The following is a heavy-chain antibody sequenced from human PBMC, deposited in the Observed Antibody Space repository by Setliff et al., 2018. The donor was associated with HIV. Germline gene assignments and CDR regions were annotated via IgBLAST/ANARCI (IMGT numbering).Heavy chain of an antibody. CDR1: GFRFSSYE. CDR2: ISSGGHTV. V-gene: IGHV3-48*03. J-gene: IGHJ5*01. Sequence: GGSLRLSCEASGFRFSSYEMNWVRQAPGKGLEWVSYISSGGHTVYHADSVRGRFVIYRDNSRNTLFLQMYSLRGEDTAVYYCGGGQGWIMDSWGQGTLVTVSS. D-gene: IGHD5-12*01. CDR3: GGGQGWIMDS.